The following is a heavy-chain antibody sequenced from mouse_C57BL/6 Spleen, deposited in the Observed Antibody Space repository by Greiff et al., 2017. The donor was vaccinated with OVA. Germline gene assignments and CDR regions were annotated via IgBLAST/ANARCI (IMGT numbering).Heavy chain of an antibody. Sequence: QVQLQQSGPELVKPGASVKISCKASGYAFSSSWMNWVKQRPGKGLEWIGRIYPGDGDTNYNGKFKGKATLTADKSSSTAYMQLSSLTSEDSAVYFCARQLRENDYAMDYWGQGTSVTVSS. J-gene: IGHJ4*01. CDR2: IYPGDGDT. D-gene: IGHD3-2*02. CDR1: GYAFSSSW. V-gene: IGHV1-82*01. CDR3: ARQLRENDYAMDY.